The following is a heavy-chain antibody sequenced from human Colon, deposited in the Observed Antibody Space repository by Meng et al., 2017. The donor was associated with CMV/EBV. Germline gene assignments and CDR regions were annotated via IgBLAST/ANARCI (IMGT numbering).Heavy chain of an antibody. CDR1: GLTLSSMY. J-gene: IGHJ4*02. V-gene: IGHV3-21*01. Sequence: GESLKISCAGSGLTLSSMYMHWVRQAPGKGLEWVSSISTSGTNIYYADSVKGRFTVSRDDARDSLYLQLNSLRAEDTALYYCARDMGFLGGTFDYWGQGTLVTVSS. CDR2: ISTSGTNI. D-gene: IGHD1-26*01. CDR3: ARDMGFLGGTFDY.